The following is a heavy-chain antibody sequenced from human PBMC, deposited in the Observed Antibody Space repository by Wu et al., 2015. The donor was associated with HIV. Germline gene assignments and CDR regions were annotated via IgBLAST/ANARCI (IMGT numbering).Heavy chain of an antibody. V-gene: IGHV1-18*01. CDR3: AREGVDAFHP. CDR1: GYTFTNYA. D-gene: IGHD5-12*01. CDR2: ISANNGDT. J-gene: IGHJ5*02. Sequence: QVQLVQSGAEVKKPGASVKVSCKTSGYTFTNYAITWVRQAPGQGLEWMGWISANNGDTSYAQKFQGRVTVTTDTSTTTSYMELRSLKSDDTAIYYCAREGVDAFHPWGQGTLVTVSS.